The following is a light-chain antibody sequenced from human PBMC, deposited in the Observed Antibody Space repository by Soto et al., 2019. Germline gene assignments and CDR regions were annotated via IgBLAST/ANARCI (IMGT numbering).Light chain of an antibody. CDR3: QQYYNWALT. V-gene: IGKV3-15*01. CDR2: GAS. Sequence: EIVMTQSPATLSVSPGERATLSGRASQSVSSNLAWYQQKPGQAPKLLIYGASTRATGIPARLSGSGSGTEFTLTISSLQSEDFAVYYCQQYYNWALTFGGGTKVEIK. CDR1: QSVSSN. J-gene: IGKJ4*01.